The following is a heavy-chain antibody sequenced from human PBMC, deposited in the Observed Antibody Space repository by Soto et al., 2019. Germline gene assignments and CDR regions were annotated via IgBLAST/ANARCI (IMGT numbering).Heavy chain of an antibody. J-gene: IGHJ6*02. D-gene: IGHD2-2*03. V-gene: IGHV3-30*18. CDR1: GFTFSSYG. CDR2: ISYDGITK. Sequence: QVQLVESGGGVVQPGRSLRLSCAASGFTFSSYGMSWVRQAPGKGLEWVALISYDGITKYYADSVKGRFTISRDNSKNTQYLQMNSLRPEDTAVYYCAKGLDIVLVPGAIGPYYYYGVDVWGQGTTVTVSS. CDR3: AKGLDIVLVPGAIGPYYYYGVDV.